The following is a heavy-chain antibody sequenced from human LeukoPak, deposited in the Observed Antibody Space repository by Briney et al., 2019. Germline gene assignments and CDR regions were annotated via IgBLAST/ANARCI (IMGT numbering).Heavy chain of an antibody. CDR3: ARKNPTALRNNWFDP. Sequence: PGESLKISCKGSGYSFTNYWIAWVRQMPGKGLEWMGAINPGGSHIRYSPSFQGQVTISTDKSISTAYLQWSSLKASDTAIYYCARKNPTALRNNWFDPWGQRTLVTVSS. CDR1: GYSFTNYW. V-gene: IGHV5-51*01. D-gene: IGHD5-18*01. J-gene: IGHJ5*02. CDR2: INPGGSHI.